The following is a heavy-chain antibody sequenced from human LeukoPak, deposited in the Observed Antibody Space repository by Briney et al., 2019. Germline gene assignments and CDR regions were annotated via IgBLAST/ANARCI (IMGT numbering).Heavy chain of an antibody. CDR2: ISAYNGNT. J-gene: IGHJ4*02. CDR3: ARDVLLWFGELSRGVYFDY. CDR1: GYTFTSYG. D-gene: IGHD3-10*01. V-gene: IGHV1-18*04. Sequence: WASVKVSCKASGYTFTSYGISWVRQAPGQGLEWMGWISAYNGNTDYAQKLQGRVTMTTDTPTSTAYMELRSLRSDDTAVYYCARDVLLWFGELSRGVYFDYWGQGTLVTVSS.